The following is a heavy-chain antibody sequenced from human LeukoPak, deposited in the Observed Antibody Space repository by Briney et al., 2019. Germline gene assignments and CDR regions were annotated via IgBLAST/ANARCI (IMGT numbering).Heavy chain of an antibody. Sequence: PSETLSLTCTVSGYSISSGYYWGWIRQPPGKGLEWIGRIYSSGSTSYNPSLESRVTISVDTSKNQFSLKLSSVTAADTAVYYCAIHDYGDRDAFDIWGQGTMVTVSS. D-gene: IGHD4-17*01. CDR3: AIHDYGDRDAFDI. V-gene: IGHV4-38-2*02. J-gene: IGHJ3*02. CDR2: IYSSGST. CDR1: GYSISSGYY.